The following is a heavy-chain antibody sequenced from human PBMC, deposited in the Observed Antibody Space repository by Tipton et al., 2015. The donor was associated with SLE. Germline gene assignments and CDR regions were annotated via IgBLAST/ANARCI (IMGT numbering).Heavy chain of an antibody. CDR1: GFTFSNYW. CDR2: INRDGTST. D-gene: IGHD1-26*01. V-gene: IGHV3-74*01. CDR3: VRGYSGSYLTHFDY. Sequence: SLRLSCAASGFTFSNYWMHWVRQSPGKGLVWVSRINRDGTSTAYADSVKGRFTISRDNAKNTLYLQMNSLRPDDAAVYYCVRGYSGSYLTHFDYWGQGTLVTVSS. J-gene: IGHJ4*02.